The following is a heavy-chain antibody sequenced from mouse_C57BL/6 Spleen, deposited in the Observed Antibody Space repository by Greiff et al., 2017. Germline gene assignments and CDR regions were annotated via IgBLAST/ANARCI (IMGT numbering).Heavy chain of an antibody. V-gene: IGHV1-26*01. CDR2: INPNNGGT. Sequence: EVQLQQSGPELVKPGASVKISCKASGYTFTDYYMNWVKQSHGKSLEWIGDINPNNGGTSYNQKFKGKATLTVDKSSSTAYMELRSLTSEDSAVYYCARPLRTTGYFDVWGTGTTVTVSS. J-gene: IGHJ1*03. CDR3: ARPLRTTGYFDV. CDR1: GYTFTDYY. D-gene: IGHD2-14*01.